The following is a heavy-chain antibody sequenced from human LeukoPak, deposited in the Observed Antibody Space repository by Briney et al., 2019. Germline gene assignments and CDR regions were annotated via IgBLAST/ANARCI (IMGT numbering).Heavy chain of an antibody. J-gene: IGHJ4*02. D-gene: IGHD1-26*01. V-gene: IGHV3-23*01. CDR3: AKDMSSDSGSWNGYFDY. Sequence: PGGTLRLSCAASGFTFKSYAMSWVRHAPGKGLEWVSAIGGSGGRTYYADSVKGRFTISRDNSKNTLYLQMNSLRVEDTAVYYCAKDMSSDSGSWNGYFDYWGQGTLVTVSS. CDR2: IGGSGGRT. CDR1: GFTFKSYA.